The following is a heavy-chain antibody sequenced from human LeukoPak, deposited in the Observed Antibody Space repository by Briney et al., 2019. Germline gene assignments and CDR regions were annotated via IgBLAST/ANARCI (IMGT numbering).Heavy chain of an antibody. D-gene: IGHD6-19*01. J-gene: IGHJ4*02. CDR1: GFTFSSHW. Sequence: GGSLRLSCAASGFTFSSHWMHWVRHAPGQGLVWVSRINSDGSSTTYADSVKGRFTISRDNARNTMYLQMNSLRGEDTAVYYCARSPPYNSGWYAYWGQGALVTVSS. CDR3: ARSPPYNSGWYAY. CDR2: INSDGSST. V-gene: IGHV3-74*01.